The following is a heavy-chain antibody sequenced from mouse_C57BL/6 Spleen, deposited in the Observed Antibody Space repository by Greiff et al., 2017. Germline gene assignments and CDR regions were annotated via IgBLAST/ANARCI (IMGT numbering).Heavy chain of an antibody. CDR3: ARGGGNWDERAFDY. Sequence: EVKLVESGGDLVKPGGSLKLSCAASGFTFSSYGMSWVRPTPDKRLEWVATISSGGSYTYYPDSVKGRFTISRDNAKNTLYLQMSSLKSEDTAMYYCARGGGNWDERAFDYWGQGTTLTVSS. V-gene: IGHV5-6*01. CDR2: ISSGGSYT. J-gene: IGHJ2*01. D-gene: IGHD4-1*01. CDR1: GFTFSSYG.